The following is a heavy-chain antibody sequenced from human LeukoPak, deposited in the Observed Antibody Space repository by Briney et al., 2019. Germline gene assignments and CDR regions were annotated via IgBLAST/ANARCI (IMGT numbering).Heavy chain of an antibody. CDR1: GFTFSRYW. D-gene: IGHD1-1*01. Sequence: GGSLRLSCVASGFTFSRYWMHWVRQAPGKGLVWVSRINSDGSTIHADSVKGRFTISRDDAKNTLYLQMNSLTADDTAVYYCARDRAGPGDYWGQGTLVTVSS. CDR2: INSDGST. V-gene: IGHV3-74*01. J-gene: IGHJ4*02. CDR3: ARDRAGPGDY.